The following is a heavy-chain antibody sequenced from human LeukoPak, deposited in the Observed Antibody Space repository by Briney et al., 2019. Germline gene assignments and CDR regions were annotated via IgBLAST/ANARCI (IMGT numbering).Heavy chain of an antibody. V-gene: IGHV1-8*02. D-gene: IGHD3-10*01. J-gene: IGHJ4*02. CDR2: MNPNSGNT. Sequence: ASVKVSCKASGYSFTNYDINWVRQATGQGLEWMGWMNPNSGNTGYAQKFQGRVTMTRDTSISTAYMELSRLRSDDTAVYYCARGPYEELYKDYWGQGTLVTVSS. CDR3: ARGPYEELYKDY. CDR1: GYSFTNYD.